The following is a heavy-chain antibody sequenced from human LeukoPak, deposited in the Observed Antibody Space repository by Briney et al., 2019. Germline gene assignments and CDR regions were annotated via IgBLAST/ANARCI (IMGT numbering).Heavy chain of an antibody. D-gene: IGHD2-21*02. CDR1: GGSISTYY. V-gene: IGHV4-59*12. CDR2: IYYSGST. CDR3: ARDWSSGGGDLY. J-gene: IGHJ4*02. Sequence: SETLSLTCTVSGGSISTYYWTWIRQPPGKGLEWIGYIYYSGSTDYSGTTNYNPSLKSRVTISVDRSKNQFSLKLSSVTAADTAVYYCARDWSSGGGDLYWGQGTLVTVSS.